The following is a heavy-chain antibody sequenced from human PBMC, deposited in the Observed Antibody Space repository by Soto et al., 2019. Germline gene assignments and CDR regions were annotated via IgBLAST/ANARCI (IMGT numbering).Heavy chain of an antibody. Sequence: EVQLVESGGGLVKPGGSLRLSCAASGFTFSSYSMNWVRQAPGKGLEWVSSISSSSSYIYYADSVKGRFTISRDNAKNSLYLQMNSLRAEDTAVYYCARTTTYYDILTGYYTGYSFDYWGQGTLVTVSS. CDR2: ISSSSSYI. J-gene: IGHJ4*02. CDR1: GFTFSSYS. D-gene: IGHD3-9*01. CDR3: ARTTTYYDILTGYYTGYSFDY. V-gene: IGHV3-21*01.